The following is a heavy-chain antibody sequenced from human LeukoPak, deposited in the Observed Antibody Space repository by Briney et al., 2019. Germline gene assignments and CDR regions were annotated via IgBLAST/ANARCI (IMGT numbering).Heavy chain of an antibody. CDR2: IYHSGST. J-gene: IGHJ6*03. CDR1: GGSISSSSYY. Sequence: SETLSLTCTVSGGSISSSSYYWGWIRQPPGKGLEWIGSIYHSGSTYYNPSLKSRVTIAVETSKNQFSLKLSSVTAADTAVYYCARDYYGSGSPSHYYYYYYMDVWGKGTTVTISS. D-gene: IGHD3-10*01. CDR3: ARDYYGSGSPSHYYYYYYMDV. V-gene: IGHV4-39*07.